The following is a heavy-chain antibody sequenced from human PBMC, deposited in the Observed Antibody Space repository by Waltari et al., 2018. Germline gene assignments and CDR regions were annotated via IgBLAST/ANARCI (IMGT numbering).Heavy chain of an antibody. D-gene: IGHD3-10*01. CDR1: GFSFPTYT. CDR3: AREDYYGSGSVDY. Sequence: ELQLVESGGDLVQPGGSLRLSCAASGFSFPTYTMNWVRQAPGKGREWVSYITGSGSTKFYGDAVKGRFTISRDNAKNSLYLQMDSLRVEDTAIYYCAREDYYGSGSVDYWGQGTLVTVSS. J-gene: IGHJ4*02. V-gene: IGHV3-48*04. CDR2: ITGSGSTK.